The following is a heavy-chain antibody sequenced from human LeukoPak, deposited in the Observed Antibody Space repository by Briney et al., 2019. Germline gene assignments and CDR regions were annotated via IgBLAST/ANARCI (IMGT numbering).Heavy chain of an antibody. Sequence: NPSETLSLTCAVSGGSISSGGYYWSWIRQPPGKGLEWIGEINHSGSTNYNPSLKSRVTISVDTSKNQFSLKLSSVTAADTAVYYCARHPPTVTRGFDYWGQGTLVTVSS. CDR2: INHSGST. V-gene: IGHV4-34*01. CDR1: GGSISSGGYY. D-gene: IGHD4-17*01. J-gene: IGHJ4*02. CDR3: ARHPPTVTRGFDY.